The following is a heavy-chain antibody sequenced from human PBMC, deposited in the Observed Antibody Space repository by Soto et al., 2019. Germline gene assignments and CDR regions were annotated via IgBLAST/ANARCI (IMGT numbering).Heavy chain of an antibody. CDR2: RHISAGS. Sequence: QIELQESGPGLIKPSQTLSLTCNVPNLALQTRQFFWSRIRRPPGKGLERLGDRHISAGSLYNPSVRGRVSISVDMSRGQVFLTLNSVSAADTAVYFCARGRVSPRGRRRWYFDLWGRGTLVSVSS. J-gene: IGHJ2*01. V-gene: IGHV4-30-4*01. CDR1: NLALQTRQFF. D-gene: IGHD3-10*01. CDR3: ARGRVSPRGRRRWYFDL.